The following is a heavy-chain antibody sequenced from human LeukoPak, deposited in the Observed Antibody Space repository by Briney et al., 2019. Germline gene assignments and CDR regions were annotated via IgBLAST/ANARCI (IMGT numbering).Heavy chain of an antibody. CDR1: GFTFSSYS. CDR2: ISSSSSYI. V-gene: IGHV3-21*01. D-gene: IGHD2-21*02. CDR3: ARATSCGGDCYYFDY. Sequence: GGSLRLSCAASGFTFSSYSMNWVRQAPGKGLEWVSSISSSSSYIYYADSVKGRFTISRDNAKNSLYLQMNSLRAEDTAVYYCARATSCGGDCYYFDYWGQGTLVTVSS. J-gene: IGHJ4*02.